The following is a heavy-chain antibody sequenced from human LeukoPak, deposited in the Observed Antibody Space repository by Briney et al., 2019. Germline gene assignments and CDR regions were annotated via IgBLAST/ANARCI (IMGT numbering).Heavy chain of an antibody. CDR1: GYTFTGYY. J-gene: IGHJ5*02. D-gene: IGHD3-10*01. CDR2: MNPNSGNT. V-gene: IGHV1-8*02. CDR3: ARTKSVRGVRDGGWFDP. Sequence: GASVKVSCKSSGYTFTGYYMHWVRQATGQGREWMGWMNPNSGNTGYAQKFQGRVTMTRNTSISTAYMELSSLRSEDTAVYYCARTKSVRGVRDGGWFDPWGQGTLVTVSS.